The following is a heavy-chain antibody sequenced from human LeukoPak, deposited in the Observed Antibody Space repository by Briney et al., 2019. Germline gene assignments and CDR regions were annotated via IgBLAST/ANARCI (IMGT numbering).Heavy chain of an antibody. CDR1: GGSISSSSYY. D-gene: IGHD2-2*01. Sequence: SETLSLTCTVSGGSISSSSYYWGWIRQPPGTGLEWIGSIYYSGSTYYNPSLKSRVTISVDTSKNPFSLKLSSVTAADTAVYYCARVLGYCSSTSCSGDAFDIWGQGTMVTVSS. CDR2: IYYSGST. J-gene: IGHJ3*02. V-gene: IGHV4-39*01. CDR3: ARVLGYCSSTSCSGDAFDI.